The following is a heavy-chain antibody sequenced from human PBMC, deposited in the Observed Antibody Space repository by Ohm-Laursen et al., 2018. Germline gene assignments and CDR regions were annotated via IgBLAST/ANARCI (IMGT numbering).Heavy chain of an antibody. CDR1: GFTFDDYA. CDR2: ITWNSGTI. J-gene: IGHJ4*02. V-gene: IGHV3-9*01. CDR3: AKMVGAWDFFDY. Sequence: RSLRLSCTASGFTFDDYAMHWVRQAPGKGPEWVSGITWNSGTITYADSVKGRFTISRDNAKNSLYLQMNSLRAEDTALYYCAKMVGAWDFFDYWGQGTLVTVSS. D-gene: IGHD1-26*01.